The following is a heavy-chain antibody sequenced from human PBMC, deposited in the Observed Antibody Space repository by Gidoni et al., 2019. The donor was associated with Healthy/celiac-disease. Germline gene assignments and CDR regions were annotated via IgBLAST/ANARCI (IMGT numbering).Heavy chain of an antibody. CDR1: GFTFSSYA. CDR3: AKRPWGIFTDPNAPPTGSFDY. CDR2: ISGSGGST. J-gene: IGHJ4*02. Sequence: EVQLLESGGGLVQPGGSLRLSCAASGFTFSSYAMSWVRQAPGKGLEWVSVISGSGGSTYYADSVKGRFTISRDNSKNTLYLQMNSLRAEDTAVYYCAKRPWGIFTDPNAPPTGSFDYWGQGTLVTVSS. D-gene: IGHD3-16*01. V-gene: IGHV3-23*01.